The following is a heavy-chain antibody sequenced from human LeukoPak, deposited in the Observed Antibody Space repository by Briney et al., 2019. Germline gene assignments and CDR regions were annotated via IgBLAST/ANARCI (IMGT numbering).Heavy chain of an antibody. J-gene: IGHJ4*02. CDR3: ARDGLGSAFDY. D-gene: IGHD3/OR15-3a*01. V-gene: IGHV3-7*01. CDR2: IKQDGSEE. CDR1: GFTFSSYW. Sequence: GGSLRLSCAASGFTFSSYWMTWVRQAPGKGLEWVANIKQDGSEEYYVDSVKGRFTISRDNAKNTLYLQMNSLRAEDTAVYYCARDGLGSAFDYWGQGTLVTVSS.